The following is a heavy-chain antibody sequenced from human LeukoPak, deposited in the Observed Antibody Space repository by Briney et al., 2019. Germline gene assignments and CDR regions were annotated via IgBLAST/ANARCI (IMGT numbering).Heavy chain of an antibody. CDR3: ASAPIFGVVIGFDY. V-gene: IGHV3-21*01. J-gene: IGHJ4*02. CDR2: ITSSSYI. D-gene: IGHD3-3*01. CDR1: GFTFSSYS. Sequence: PGGSLRLSCAASGFTFSSYSMNWVRQAPGKGLEWVSSITSSSYISYADSVKGRFTISRENAKKSLYLQMSNRRAEDTAVYYCASAPIFGVVIGFDYWGQGTLVTVSS.